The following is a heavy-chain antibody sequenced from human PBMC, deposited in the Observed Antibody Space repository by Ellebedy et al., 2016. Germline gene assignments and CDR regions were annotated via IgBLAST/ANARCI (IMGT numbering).Heavy chain of an antibody. CDR1: GYSFTSYW. Sequence: GGSLRLXXKGSGYSFTSYWIGWVRQKPGKGLECMGIIYPGDSDPTYSPSFQGHVTMSVDRSLSTAYLQWSSLQASDTAMYYCATYAGAPGISSYYYGMDVWGQGTTVTVSS. D-gene: IGHD1-1*01. CDR3: ATYAGAPGISSYYYGMDV. V-gene: IGHV5-51*01. CDR2: IYPGDSDP. J-gene: IGHJ6*02.